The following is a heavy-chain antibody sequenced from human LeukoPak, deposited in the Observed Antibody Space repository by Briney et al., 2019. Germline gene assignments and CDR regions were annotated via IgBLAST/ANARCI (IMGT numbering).Heavy chain of an antibody. CDR3: ARDMWRSYYFDY. V-gene: IGHV3-48*03. Sequence: QAGGSLRLSCAASGFTFSSYEMNWVRQAPGKGLEWVSYISSSGSTIYYADSVKGRFTISRDNAKSSLYLQMNSLRAEDTAVYYCARDMWRSYYFDYWGQGTLVTVSS. D-gene: IGHD2-21*01. CDR2: ISSSGSTI. J-gene: IGHJ4*02. CDR1: GFTFSSYE.